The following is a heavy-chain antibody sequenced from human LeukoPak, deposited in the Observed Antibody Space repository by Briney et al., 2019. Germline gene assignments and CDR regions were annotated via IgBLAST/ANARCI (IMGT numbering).Heavy chain of an antibody. J-gene: IGHJ3*02. CDR1: GFTFSNYW. Sequence: GGSLRLSCAASGFTFSNYWMIWVRQAPGKGLEWVGNIKQDGSEKRYADSVRGRFSISRDNAQTSLYLQMNSLRAEDTAVYYCARSFDIWGQGTMVTVSS. V-gene: IGHV3-7*04. CDR2: IKQDGSEK. CDR3: ARSFDI.